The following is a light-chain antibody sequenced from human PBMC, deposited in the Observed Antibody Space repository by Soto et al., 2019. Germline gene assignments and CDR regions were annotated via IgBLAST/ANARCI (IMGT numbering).Light chain of an antibody. CDR1: QSVSSY. Sequence: EIVLTQSPATLSLSPGERATLSCRASQSVSSYLAWYQQKPGQAPRLLIYDASNRATGIPARFSGSGSGTDFPLTISSLEPEVFAVYYCQQRSNWPRTFGQGPKLEIK. V-gene: IGKV3-11*01. J-gene: IGKJ2*01. CDR2: DAS. CDR3: QQRSNWPRT.